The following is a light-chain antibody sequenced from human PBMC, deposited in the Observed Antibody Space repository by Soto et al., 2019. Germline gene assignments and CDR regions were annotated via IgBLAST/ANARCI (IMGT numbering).Light chain of an antibody. J-gene: IGKJ4*01. V-gene: IGKV3-20*01. CDR3: QHYGRTLT. Sequence: EFVLTQSAGTLSLSPGERATLSCRASQSVSSNYLAWYQQKPGQAPRLLIFGASTRATGIPDRFSGSGSGTDFTLTISRLQPEDFAVYHCQHYGRTLTFGGGTKVDIK. CDR2: GAS. CDR1: QSVSSNY.